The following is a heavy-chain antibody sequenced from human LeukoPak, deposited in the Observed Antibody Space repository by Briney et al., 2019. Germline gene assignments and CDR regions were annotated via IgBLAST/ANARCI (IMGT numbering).Heavy chain of an antibody. CDR1: GYTFTSYD. CDR2: MSPNSGNT. D-gene: IGHD2-15*01. V-gene: IGHV1-8*01. Sequence: GASVKVSCKASGYTFTSYDINWVRQATGQGLEWMGWMSPNSGNTGYAQKFQGRVTMTRNTSISTAYMELSSLRSEDTAVYYCSIVVVAATRPFDYWGQGTLVTVSS. J-gene: IGHJ4*02. CDR3: SIVVVAATRPFDY.